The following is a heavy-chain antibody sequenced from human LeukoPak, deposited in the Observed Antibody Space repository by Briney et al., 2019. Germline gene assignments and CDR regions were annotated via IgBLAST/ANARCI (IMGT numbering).Heavy chain of an antibody. CDR3: ARGAPYSSGWYEVFYWFDP. V-gene: IGHV1-69*04. CDR2: IIPILGIA. CDR1: GGTFSSYA. D-gene: IGHD6-19*01. J-gene: IGHJ5*02. Sequence: SVKVSCKASGGTFSSYAISWVRQAPGQGLEWMGRIIPILGIANYAQKFQGRVTITADKSTSTAYMELSSLRSEDTAVYYCARGAPYSSGWYEVFYWFDPWGQGTLVTVSS.